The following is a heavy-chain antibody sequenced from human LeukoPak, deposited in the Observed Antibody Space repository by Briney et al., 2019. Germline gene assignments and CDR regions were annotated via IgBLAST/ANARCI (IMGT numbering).Heavy chain of an antibody. CDR3: ARLIPQNWELPGKWFDP. J-gene: IGHJ5*02. CDR2: VSAYNGHT. CDR1: GYTFNSYG. Sequence: RASVKVSCKASGYTFNSYGISWVRQAAGQGLEWMGWVSAYNGHTHYAQKFQGSVTMTTDTSTSTAYMEVRSLRSDDTAVYNCARLIPQNWELPGKWFDPWGQGTLVTVSS. V-gene: IGHV1-18*01. D-gene: IGHD3-10*01.